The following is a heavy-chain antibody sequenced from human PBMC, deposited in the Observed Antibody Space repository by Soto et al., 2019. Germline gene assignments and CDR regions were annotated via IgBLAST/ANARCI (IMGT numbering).Heavy chain of an antibody. J-gene: IGHJ6*02. D-gene: IGHD6-13*01. CDR3: ARYRVRGLTFSSCWSRGFGYGMDG. V-gene: IGHV1-3*01. Sequence: ASVKVSCKASGYTFTSYAMHWVRQPPGQRLEWMGWINAGNGDTKYSQKFQGRVTITRDTSASTAYMELRSLRSEDTAEYYRARYRVRGLTFSSCWSRGFGYGMDGWGQGTTVTVSS. CDR1: GYTFTSYA. CDR2: INAGNGDT.